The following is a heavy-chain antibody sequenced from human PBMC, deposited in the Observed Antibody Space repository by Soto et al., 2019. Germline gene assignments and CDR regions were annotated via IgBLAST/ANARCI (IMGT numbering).Heavy chain of an antibody. CDR1: GLTFQNSA. D-gene: IGHD3-16*01. J-gene: IGHJ4*03. CDR3: AKKEEYDHVWEKSPFD. CDR2: INGPGDET. V-gene: IGHV3-23*01. Sequence: GSRRLSGASAGLTFQNSAMSWVRQAPGKGLERVSSINGPGDETYYADSVKGRFTISRDNSKNTLYLQMKSLRAEDTALYYFAKKEEYDHVWEKSPFDWGQGTLVTASS.